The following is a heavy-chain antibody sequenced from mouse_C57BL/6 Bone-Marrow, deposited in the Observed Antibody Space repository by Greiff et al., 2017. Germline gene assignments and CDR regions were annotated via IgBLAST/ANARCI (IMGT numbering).Heavy chain of an antibody. V-gene: IGHV1-63*01. Sequence: VQLQQSGAELVRPGTSVKMSCKASGYTFTNYWIGWAKQRPGHGLEWIGDIYPGGGYTNYNEKFKGKATLTADKSYSTAYMQFSSLTSEDSAIYYCARAFYDGSSLDAMDYWGQGTSVTVSS. CDR3: ARAFYDGSSLDAMDY. CDR1: GYTFTNYW. D-gene: IGHD1-1*01. CDR2: IYPGGGYT. J-gene: IGHJ4*01.